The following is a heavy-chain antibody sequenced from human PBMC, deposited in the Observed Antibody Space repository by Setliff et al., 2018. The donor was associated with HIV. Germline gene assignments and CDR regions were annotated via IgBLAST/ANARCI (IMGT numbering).Heavy chain of an antibody. CDR1: GASMSSYF. Sequence: SETLSLTCTVSGASMSSYFWSWVRQTPGKGLEWIGYVLSSGSATYNPSLKSRVAMSVDTSKNQFSLSLASPTAADTAVYYCARGILFFYYMDIWGGGTTVTVSS. J-gene: IGHJ6*03. D-gene: IGHD2-21*01. CDR3: ARGILFFYYMDI. CDR2: VLSSGSA. V-gene: IGHV4-59*08.